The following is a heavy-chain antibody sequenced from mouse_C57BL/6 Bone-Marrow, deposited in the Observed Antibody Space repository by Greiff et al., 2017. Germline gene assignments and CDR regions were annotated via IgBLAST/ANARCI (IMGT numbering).Heavy chain of an antibody. D-gene: IGHD3-2*02. CDR2: ISSGGSYT. Sequence: EVKLVESGGDLVKPGGSLKLSCAASGFTFSSYGMSWVRQTPDKRLEWVATISSGGSYTYYPDSVKGRFTISRDNAKNTLYLQMSSLKSEDTAMYYCARQLRLRAMDYWGQGTSDTVSS. J-gene: IGHJ4*01. CDR3: ARQLRLRAMDY. CDR1: GFTFSSYG. V-gene: IGHV5-6*02.